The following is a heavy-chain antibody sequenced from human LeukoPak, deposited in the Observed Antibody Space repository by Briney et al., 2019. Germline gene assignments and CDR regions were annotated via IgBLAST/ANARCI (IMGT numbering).Heavy chain of an antibody. V-gene: IGHV4-34*01. J-gene: IGHJ5*02. CDR1: GGSFSGYY. CDR3: ARVAFANVDTAMVNWFDP. CDR2: INHSGST. D-gene: IGHD5-18*01. Sequence: PSETLSLTCAVYGGSFSGYYWSWIRQTPGKGLEWIGEINHSGSTNYDPSLKSRVTISVDTSKNQFSLKLSSVTAADTAVYYCARVAFANVDTAMVNWFDPWGQGTLVTVSS.